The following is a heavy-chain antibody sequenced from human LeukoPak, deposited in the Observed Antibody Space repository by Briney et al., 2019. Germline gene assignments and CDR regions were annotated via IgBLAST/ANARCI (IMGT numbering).Heavy chain of an antibody. J-gene: IGHJ4*02. Sequence: SETLSLTCTVSGGSISTYYCSSIPQPPGKGLQYIGYIYNSGSTNYNPSLKSRVTISVDTSKNKFSLKLSSVTAADTAVYYCARGGYSYGYDDDFDYWGQGTLVTVSS. CDR3: ARGGYSYGYDDDFDY. CDR2: IYNSGST. CDR1: GGSISTYY. D-gene: IGHD5-18*01. V-gene: IGHV4-59*01.